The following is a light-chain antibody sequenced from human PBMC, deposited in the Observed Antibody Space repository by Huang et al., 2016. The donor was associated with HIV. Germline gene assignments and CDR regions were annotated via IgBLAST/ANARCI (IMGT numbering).Light chain of an antibody. V-gene: IGKV1-5*03. CDR3: QQYSSDLYS. CDR2: KAS. CDR1: QSISTW. Sequence: QMTQSPSTLSASVGDRVTITCRASQSISTWLAWYQHKPGKAPKLLSSKASNLESGVPSRFSGSGSGTEFSLTITSLQSDDFGSYYCQQYSSDLYSFGQGTRLDIK. J-gene: IGKJ2*03.